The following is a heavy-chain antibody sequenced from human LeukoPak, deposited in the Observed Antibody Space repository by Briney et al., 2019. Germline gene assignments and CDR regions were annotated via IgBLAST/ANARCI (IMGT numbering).Heavy chain of an antibody. CDR3: AKDIDGSGAYYFDY. Sequence: PGGSLRLSCAASGFIFDDYAMHWVRQAPGKGLEWVSGISWNSGSIGYADSVKGRFTISRDNAKNSLYLQMNSLRAEDTALYYCAKDIDGSGAYYFDYWGQGTLVTVSS. V-gene: IGHV3-9*01. CDR2: ISWNSGSI. J-gene: IGHJ4*02. D-gene: IGHD3-10*01. CDR1: GFIFDDYA.